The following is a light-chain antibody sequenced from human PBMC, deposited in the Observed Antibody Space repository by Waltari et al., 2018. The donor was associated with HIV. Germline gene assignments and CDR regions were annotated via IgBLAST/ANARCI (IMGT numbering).Light chain of an antibody. J-gene: IGLJ2*01. CDR2: QDD. V-gene: IGLV3-1*01. CDR1: ELGDKY. Sequence: YEVTPPPSVAVSPGQTASITCSGYELGDKYTCWYQQNPGQSPLLVIYQDDKRPSGIPARFSASSSGHTATLTISGTLPMDEADYYCQSWGSTTSGVFGRGTKLTVL. CDR3: QSWGSTTSGV.